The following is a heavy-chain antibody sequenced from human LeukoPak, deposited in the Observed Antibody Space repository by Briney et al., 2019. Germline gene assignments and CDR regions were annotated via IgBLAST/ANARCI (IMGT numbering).Heavy chain of an antibody. CDR1: GFTFSSYW. D-gene: IGHD2-8*01. CDR2: IKQDGSEK. CDR3: ARRTNGYSGEPPPIRWFDP. V-gene: IGHV3-7*01. J-gene: IGHJ5*02. Sequence: PGGSLRLSCAASGFTFSSYWMSWVRQAPGKGLEWVANIKQDGSEKYYVDSVKGRFTISRDNAKNSLYLQMNSLRAEDTAVYYCARRTNGYSGEPPPIRWFDPWGQGTLVTVSS.